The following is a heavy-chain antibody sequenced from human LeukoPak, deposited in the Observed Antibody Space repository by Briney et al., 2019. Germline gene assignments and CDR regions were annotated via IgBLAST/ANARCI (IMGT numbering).Heavy chain of an antibody. V-gene: IGHV4-4*02. CDR1: AVSISSSNW. Sequence: SETLSFTSAVSAVSISSSNWLRRVRQPPGKGLEWIGENYHSASTNYNPSLKSRVTISVDKSKNQFSLKLSSVTAADAAVYYCARIAVAGNWLDYWGQGTLVTVSS. CDR3: ARIAVAGNWLDY. D-gene: IGHD6-19*01. J-gene: IGHJ4*02. CDR2: NYHSAST.